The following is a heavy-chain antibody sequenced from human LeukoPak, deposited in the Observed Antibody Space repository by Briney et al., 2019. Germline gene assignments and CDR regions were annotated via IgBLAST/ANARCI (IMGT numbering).Heavy chain of an antibody. CDR1: GYSFTSYW. D-gene: IGHD4-11*01. CDR2: IYPGDSDT. J-gene: IGHJ4*02. CDR3: ARITIMTTMTKPFDY. V-gene: IGHV5-51*01. Sequence: GESLKISCKGSGYSFTSYWIGWVRQMPGKGLEWMGLIYPGDSDTRYSPSFQGQVTISADKSISTAYLQWSSLKASDTAMYYCARITIMTTMTKPFDYWGQGTLVTVSS.